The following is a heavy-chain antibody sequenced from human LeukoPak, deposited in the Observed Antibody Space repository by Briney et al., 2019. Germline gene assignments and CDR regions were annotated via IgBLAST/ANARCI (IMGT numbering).Heavy chain of an antibody. J-gene: IGHJ4*02. CDR2: INWDGGST. D-gene: IGHD3-3*01. CDR3: ARGYDFWSGYYDDGDYFDY. CDR1: GFTFDDYG. V-gene: IGHV3-20*04. Sequence: PGGSLRLSCAASGFTFDDYGMSWVRQAPGKGLECVSGINWDGGSTGYADSVKGRFTISRDNAKNSLYLQINSLRAEDTALYYCARGYDFWSGYYDDGDYFDYWGQGTLVTVSS.